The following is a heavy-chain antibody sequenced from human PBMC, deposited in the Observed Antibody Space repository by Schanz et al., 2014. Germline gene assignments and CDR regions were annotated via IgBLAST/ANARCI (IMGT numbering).Heavy chain of an antibody. V-gene: IGHV3-11*01. J-gene: IGHJ4*02. CDR1: GFTFSDYY. D-gene: IGHD6-19*01. Sequence: VQLLESGGGLVQPGGSLRLSCAGSGFTFSDYYMSWIRQAPGKGLEWVSYISNSGTTIYYADSVKGRFTISRDNAKNSLYLQMNSLRVEDTAVYYCARDLISSGWYGWGQGTLVTVSS. CDR2: ISNSGTTI. CDR3: ARDLISSGWYG.